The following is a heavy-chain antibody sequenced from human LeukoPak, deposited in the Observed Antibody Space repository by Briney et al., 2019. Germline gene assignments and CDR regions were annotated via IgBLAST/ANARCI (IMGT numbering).Heavy chain of an antibody. V-gene: IGHV4-34*01. CDR3: ARGRGWLQLSGSEFDY. D-gene: IGHD5-24*01. Sequence: SATLSLTCTVSGGSISSYYWSWIRQPPGKGVEWIGEINHSGSTNYNPSLKSRVTISVDTSKNQFSLKLSSVTAADTAVYYCARGRGWLQLSGSEFDYWGQGTLVTVSS. CDR2: INHSGST. J-gene: IGHJ4*02. CDR1: GGSISSYY.